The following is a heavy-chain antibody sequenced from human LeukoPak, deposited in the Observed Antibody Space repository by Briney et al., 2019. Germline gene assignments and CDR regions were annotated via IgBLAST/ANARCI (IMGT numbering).Heavy chain of an antibody. CDR2: ISGSDGRT. J-gene: IGHJ4*02. CDR1: GFTFNNFA. V-gene: IGHV3-23*01. Sequence: PGGSLRLSCAASGFTFNNFAMSWVRQTPEKGLEWVSAISGSDGRTFYADSVKGRFTIPRDNSKNTLSLQMNSLRADDTAMYYCAKESPYSSNRLYYFDYWGQGTLVTVSS. CDR3: AKESPYSSNRLYYFDY. D-gene: IGHD2-21*01.